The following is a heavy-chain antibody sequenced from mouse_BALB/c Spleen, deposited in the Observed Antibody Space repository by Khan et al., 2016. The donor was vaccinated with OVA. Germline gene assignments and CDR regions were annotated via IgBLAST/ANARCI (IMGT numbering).Heavy chain of an antibody. CDR1: GYTFINYW. CDR2: INPSTGST. Sequence: QVQLKQSGAELAKPGASVKMSCKASGYTFINYWILWVKQRPGQGLEWIGYINPSTGSTEYNQNFKDKATLTADKSSSTAYMQLSSLPSEDSAVFYCARRSRRWDFDYGGKGTTLTVSS. CDR3: ARRSRRWDFDY. D-gene: IGHD2-3*01. V-gene: IGHV1-7*01. J-gene: IGHJ2*01.